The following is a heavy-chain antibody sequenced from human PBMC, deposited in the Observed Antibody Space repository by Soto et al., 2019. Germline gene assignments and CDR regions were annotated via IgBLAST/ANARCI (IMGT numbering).Heavy chain of an antibody. D-gene: IGHD3-3*01. CDR2: IYWDDDK. V-gene: IGHV2-5*02. CDR3: AHRVLRTVFGLVTTTAIYFDF. CDR1: GFSLTTSGVG. J-gene: IGHJ4*02. Sequence: QITLNESEPTQVNPRQTLTLTCTFSGFSLTTSGVGVGWIRQSPGKAPEWLALIYWDDDKRYSPSLKSRLTITKDTSKNQVVLTMADLDPADTATYYCAHRVLRTVFGLVTTTAIYFDFWGQGTPVAVSS.